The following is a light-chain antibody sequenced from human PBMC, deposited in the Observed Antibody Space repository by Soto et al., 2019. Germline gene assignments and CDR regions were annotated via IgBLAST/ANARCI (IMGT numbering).Light chain of an antibody. CDR3: QNFGEWPIS. V-gene: IGKV3-20*01. J-gene: IGKJ5*01. CDR2: GAS. CDR1: QSLSSNY. Sequence: EIVLTQSPGTLSLSPGERATLSCRASQSLSSNYLAWYQQKPGQAPRLLIYGASTRATGIPDRFSGTGSGTDFTLTISRLEPEDFAVYYCQNFGEWPISFGQGTRREIK.